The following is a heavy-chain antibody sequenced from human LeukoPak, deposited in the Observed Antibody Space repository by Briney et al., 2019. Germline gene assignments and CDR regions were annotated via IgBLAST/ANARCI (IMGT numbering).Heavy chain of an antibody. CDR1: GFTFSSYS. CDR2: ISSSGSYI. CDR3: AKGGRSIAARPDY. D-gene: IGHD6-6*01. J-gene: IGHJ4*02. Sequence: GGSLRLSCAASGFTFSSYSMNWVRQTPGTGLEWVSSISSSGSYIYYADSVKGRFTISRDNAKNSLYLQMNSLRAEDMALYYCAKGGRSIAARPDYWGQGTLVTVSS. V-gene: IGHV3-21*04.